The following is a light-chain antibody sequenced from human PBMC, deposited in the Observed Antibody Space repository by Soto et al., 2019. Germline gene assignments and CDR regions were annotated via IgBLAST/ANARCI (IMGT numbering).Light chain of an antibody. J-gene: IGLJ3*02. CDR1: SSNIGAGYD. Sequence: QSVLTQPPSVSGAPGQRVTVSCNGSSSNIGAGYDVHWYQLLPGTAPKLLIYTNNNRPSGVPDRFSGSKSGTSASLAITGLQAEDEADYYCQSYDSNLSGPVFGGGTKVTVL. V-gene: IGLV1-40*01. CDR2: TNN. CDR3: QSYDSNLSGPV.